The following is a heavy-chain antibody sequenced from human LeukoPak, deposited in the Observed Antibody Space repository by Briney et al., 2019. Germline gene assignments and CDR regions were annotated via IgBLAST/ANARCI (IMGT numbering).Heavy chain of an antibody. CDR1: GFTFSSYG. Sequence: PGGSLRLSCAASGFTFSSYGMNWVRQAPGKGLEGVSYISGGGTTIFYADSVKGRFTISRDNAKNSLYLHMNSLSAEDTAVYFCATETENSNYDAFDIWGQGTLVTVSS. D-gene: IGHD4-11*01. J-gene: IGHJ3*02. CDR3: ATETENSNYDAFDI. CDR2: ISGGGTTI. V-gene: IGHV3-48*03.